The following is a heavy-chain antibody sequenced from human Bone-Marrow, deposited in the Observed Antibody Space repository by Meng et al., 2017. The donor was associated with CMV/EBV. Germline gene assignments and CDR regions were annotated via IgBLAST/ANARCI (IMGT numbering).Heavy chain of an antibody. CDR3: ARVRIVVVVPAATLHYYGMDV. Sequence: ASVKVSCKASGYTFTSYGISWVRQAPGQGLEWMGWISAYNGNTNYAQKLQGRVTMTTDTSTSTAYMELRSLRSDDTAVYHCARVRIVVVVPAATLHYYGMDVWGQGTTVTVSS. CDR1: GYTFTSYG. D-gene: IGHD2-2*01. V-gene: IGHV1-18*01. CDR2: ISAYNGNT. J-gene: IGHJ6*02.